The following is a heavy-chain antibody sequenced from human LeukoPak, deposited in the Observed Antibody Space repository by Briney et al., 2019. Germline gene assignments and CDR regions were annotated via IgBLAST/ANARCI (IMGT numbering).Heavy chain of an antibody. J-gene: IGHJ4*02. CDR3: ARHWVQLERRFDY. D-gene: IGHD1-1*01. CDR2: IYYSGST. CDR1: GNSISSSGYY. Sequence: PSETLSLTCTVSGNSISSSGYYWGWIRQPPGKGLEWIGSIYYSGSTYYNPSLKSRITISVDTSNNKFSLKLSSVTAADTAVYYCARHWVQLERRFDYWGQGNLVTVSS. V-gene: IGHV4-39*01.